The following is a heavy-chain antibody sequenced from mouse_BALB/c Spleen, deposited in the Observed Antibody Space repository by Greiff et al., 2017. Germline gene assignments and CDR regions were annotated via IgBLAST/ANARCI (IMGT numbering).Heavy chain of an antibody. D-gene: IGHD2-1*01. J-gene: IGHJ4*01. CDR1: GFTFSDYY. CDR3: ARDPLYGNHAMDY. Sequence: EVKLMESGGGLVKPGGSLKLSCAASGFTFSDYYMYWVRQTPEKRLEWVATISDGGSYTYYPDSVKGRFTISRDNAKNNLYLQMSSLKSEDTAMYYCARDPLYGNHAMDYWGQGTSVTVSS. CDR2: ISDGGSYT. V-gene: IGHV5-4*02.